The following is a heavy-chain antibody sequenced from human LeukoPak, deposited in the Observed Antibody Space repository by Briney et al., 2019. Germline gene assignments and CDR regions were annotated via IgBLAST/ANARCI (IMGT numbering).Heavy chain of an antibody. Sequence: GGSLRLSCAASGFIFGSYSMNWVRQAPGKGLEWISNISSRSSTIYYADSVKGRFTISRDNAKNSLYLQMNSLRDEDTGVYYCARDMDTSGYNFDYWGQGTLVTVSS. V-gene: IGHV3-48*02. D-gene: IGHD5-12*01. CDR2: ISSRSSTI. CDR1: GFIFGSYS. J-gene: IGHJ4*02. CDR3: ARDMDTSGYNFDY.